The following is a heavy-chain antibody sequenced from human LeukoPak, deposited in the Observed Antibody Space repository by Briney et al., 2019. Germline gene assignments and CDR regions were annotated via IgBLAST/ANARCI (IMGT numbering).Heavy chain of an antibody. CDR2: IGTAGDT. CDR3: ARGAFIPLFTVTTSYDAFDI. V-gene: IGHV3-13*04. Sequence: GGSLRLSCAASGFTFSSYDMHWVRQATGKGLEWVSAIGTAGDTCYPGYVKGRFTTSRETDKNSLYLKMNSLRAGDTAVYYCARGAFIPLFTVTTSYDAFDIWGQGTMVTVSS. J-gene: IGHJ3*02. CDR1: GFTFSSYD. D-gene: IGHD4-17*01.